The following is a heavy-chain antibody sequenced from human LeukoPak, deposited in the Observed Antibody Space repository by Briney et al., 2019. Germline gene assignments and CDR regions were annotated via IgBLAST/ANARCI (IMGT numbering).Heavy chain of an antibody. Sequence: PGGSLRLSCAASGFIFSTYGMYWVRQAPGKGLEWVAFIRHDGSIKNYADSVKGRSTISRDNSKNTLYLQMNSLRAEDTAVYYCAKSPSSGWYGAEYFQHWGQGTLVTVSS. CDR1: GFIFSTYG. CDR3: AKSPSSGWYGAEYFQH. D-gene: IGHD6-19*01. V-gene: IGHV3-30*02. J-gene: IGHJ1*01. CDR2: IRHDGSIK.